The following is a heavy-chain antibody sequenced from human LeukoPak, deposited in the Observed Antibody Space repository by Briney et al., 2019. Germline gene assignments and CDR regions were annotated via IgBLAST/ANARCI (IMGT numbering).Heavy chain of an antibody. D-gene: IGHD3-10*01. CDR1: GFTFSSFT. J-gene: IGHJ4*02. Sequence: PGGSLRLSCTTSGFTFSSFTMSWVRQAPGKGLEWVSSISYNSANKWHADSVEGRFTISRDNSKNTLYLQMHSLRADDTALYYCTKRRPSGSVTVDEYWGQGALVTVSS. CDR2: ISYNSANK. V-gene: IGHV3-23*01. CDR3: TKRRPSGSVTVDEY.